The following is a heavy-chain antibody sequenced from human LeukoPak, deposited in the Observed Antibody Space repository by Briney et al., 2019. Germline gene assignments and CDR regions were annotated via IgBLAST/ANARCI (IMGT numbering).Heavy chain of an antibody. J-gene: IGHJ6*02. CDR2: IYPGDSDT. D-gene: IGHD3-22*01. CDR1: GYSFPSYW. V-gene: IGHV5-51*01. CDR3: ARARYYYDSSGYYLYYGMDV. Sequence: GESLKISCKGSGYSFPSYWIGWVRQMSGKGLEWMGIIYPGDSDTRYSPSFQGQVTISADKSISTAYLQWSSLKASDTAMYYCARARYYYDSSGYYLYYGMDVWGQGTTVTVSS.